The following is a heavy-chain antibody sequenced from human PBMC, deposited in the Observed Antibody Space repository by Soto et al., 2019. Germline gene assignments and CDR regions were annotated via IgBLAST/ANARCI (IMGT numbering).Heavy chain of an antibody. CDR2: INPNSGGT. V-gene: IGHV1-2*04. CDR1: GYTFTGYY. D-gene: IGHD6-13*01. J-gene: IGHJ4*02. Sequence: ASVKVSCKASGYTFTGYYMHWVRQAPGQGLEWMGWINPNSGGTNYAQKFQGWVTMTRDTSISTAYMELSRLRSDDTAVYYCARGTSDRGYSKDYWGQGTLVTVSS. CDR3: ARGTSDRGYSKDY.